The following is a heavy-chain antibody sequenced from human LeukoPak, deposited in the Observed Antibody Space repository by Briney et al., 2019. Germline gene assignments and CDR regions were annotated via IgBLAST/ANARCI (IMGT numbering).Heavy chain of an antibody. Sequence: ASVKVSCKASGGTFSSYAISWVRQAPGQGLEWMGGIIPIFGTANYAQKFQGRVTITTDESTSTAYVELSSLRSEDTAVYYCARGLLWFGDIRGNWFDPWGQGTLVTVSS. CDR1: GGTFSSYA. CDR3: ARGLLWFGDIRGNWFDP. V-gene: IGHV1-69*05. J-gene: IGHJ5*02. CDR2: IIPIFGTA. D-gene: IGHD3-10*01.